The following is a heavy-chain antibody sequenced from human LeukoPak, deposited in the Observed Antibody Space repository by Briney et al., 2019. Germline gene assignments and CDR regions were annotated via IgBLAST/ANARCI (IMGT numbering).Heavy chain of an antibody. J-gene: IGHJ4*02. D-gene: IGHD3-10*01. Sequence: PGGSLILSCAASGFTFSSYGMHWVRQAPGKGLEWVAVISYDGSNKYYADSVKGRFTISRDNSKNTLYVQMNSLRAEDTAVYYCAKGGTMVRGSTPLTYWGQGTLVTVSS. CDR2: ISYDGSNK. V-gene: IGHV3-30*18. CDR3: AKGGTMVRGSTPLTY. CDR1: GFTFSSYG.